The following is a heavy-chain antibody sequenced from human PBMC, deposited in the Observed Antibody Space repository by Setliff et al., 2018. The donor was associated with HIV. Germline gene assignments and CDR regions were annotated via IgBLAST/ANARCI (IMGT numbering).Heavy chain of an antibody. CDR2: IIPTFGTS. V-gene: IGHV1-69*01. J-gene: IGHJ4*02. CDR3: ARDGLLVAGIRFDY. CDR1: RGTFSSFA. D-gene: IGHD6-19*01. Sequence: KVSCKTSRGTFSSFALSWVRQAPGQGLEWMGGIIPTFGTSNYAQKFQGRVTITADESMTTAYMELSGLKYEDTAVYYCARDGLLVAGIRFDYWGQGTLVTVSS.